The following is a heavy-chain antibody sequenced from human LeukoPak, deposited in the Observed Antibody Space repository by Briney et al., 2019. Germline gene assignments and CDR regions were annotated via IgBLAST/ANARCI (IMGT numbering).Heavy chain of an antibody. V-gene: IGHV1-8*03. J-gene: IGHJ5*02. Sequence: ASVKVSCKASGYTFTSYDINWVRQATGQGLEWMGWMNPNSGNTGYAQKFQGRVTITRNTSISTAYMELSSLRSEDTAVYYCARERYYYGSGGLRWFDPWGQGTLVTVSS. CDR3: ARERYYYGSGGLRWFDP. D-gene: IGHD3-10*01. CDR1: GYTFTSYD. CDR2: MNPNSGNT.